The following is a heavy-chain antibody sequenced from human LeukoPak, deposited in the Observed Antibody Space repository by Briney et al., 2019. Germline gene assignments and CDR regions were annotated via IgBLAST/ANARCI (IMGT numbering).Heavy chain of an antibody. CDR1: GFTFSSYA. Sequence: GGSLRLSCAASGFTFSSYAMSWVRQAPGKGLEWVSAISGSGGSTYYADSVKGRFSISRDNSNYMVYLQMNSLRAEDTAEYYCVKEAKNSYGECWGQGTLVTVSS. J-gene: IGHJ4*02. CDR2: ISGSGGST. D-gene: IGHD5-18*01. CDR3: VKEAKNSYGEC. V-gene: IGHV3-23*01.